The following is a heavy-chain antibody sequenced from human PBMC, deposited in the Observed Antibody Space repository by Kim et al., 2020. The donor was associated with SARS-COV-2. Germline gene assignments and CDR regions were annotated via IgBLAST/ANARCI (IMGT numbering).Heavy chain of an antibody. CDR2: INHRGST. Sequence: SETLSLTCAVYGGSFSGYYWSWIRQPPGKGLEWIGEINHRGSTNYNPSLKSRVTISVDTSKNQFSLKLSSVTAADTAVYYCAREVDYYDSSGYYHYFDYWGQGTLVTVSS. D-gene: IGHD3-22*01. CDR3: AREVDYYDSSGYYHYFDY. CDR1: GGSFSGYY. V-gene: IGHV4-34*01. J-gene: IGHJ4*02.